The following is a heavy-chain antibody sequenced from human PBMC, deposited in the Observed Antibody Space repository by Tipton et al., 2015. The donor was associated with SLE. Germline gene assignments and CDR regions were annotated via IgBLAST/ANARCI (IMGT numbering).Heavy chain of an antibody. CDR1: GFTFSNAW. Sequence: GSLRLSCAASGFTFSNAWMSWVRQAPGKGLEWVGRIKSKTDGGTTDYAAPVKGRFTISRDDSKNTLHLQMNSLKTEDTAVYYCTTDRGHGSSHYWGQGTLVTVSS. D-gene: IGHD6-13*01. V-gene: IGHV3-15*01. CDR3: TTDRGHGSSHY. J-gene: IGHJ4*02. CDR2: IKSKTDGGTT.